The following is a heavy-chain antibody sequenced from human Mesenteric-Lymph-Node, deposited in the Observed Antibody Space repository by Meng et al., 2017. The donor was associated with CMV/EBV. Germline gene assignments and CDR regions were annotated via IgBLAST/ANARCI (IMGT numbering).Heavy chain of an antibody. J-gene: IGHJ4*02. CDR1: GFTFNTYA. CDR2: ISGNIDRT. CDR3: ARGSGWYDY. D-gene: IGHD6-19*01. Sequence: GGSLRLSCAASGFTFNTYAMTWVRQAPGKGLEWVSGISGNIDRTYYGDSVKGRFTISRDNSKNTSYLQMNSLRGDDTAVYYCARGSGWYDYWGQGTLVTVSS. V-gene: IGHV3-23*01.